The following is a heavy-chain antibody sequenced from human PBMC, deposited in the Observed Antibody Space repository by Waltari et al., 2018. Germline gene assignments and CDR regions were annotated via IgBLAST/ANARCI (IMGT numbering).Heavy chain of an antibody. CDR1: GGSFSGYY. J-gene: IGHJ6*02. V-gene: IGHV4-34*01. CDR3: ARDSSGWYRYYYYYGMDV. D-gene: IGHD6-19*01. Sequence: QVQLQQWGAGLLKPSETLSLTCAVYGGSFSGYYWSWIRKTPGKGLEWIGEINHSGSTNYHPSLKSRVTISVDTSKNQFSLKLSSVTAADTAVYYCARDSSGWYRYYYYYGMDVWGQGTTVTVSS. CDR2: INHSGST.